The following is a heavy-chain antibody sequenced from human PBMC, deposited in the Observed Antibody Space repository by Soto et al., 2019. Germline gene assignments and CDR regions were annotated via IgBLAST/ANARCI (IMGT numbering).Heavy chain of an antibody. V-gene: IGHV3-48*03. J-gene: IGHJ4*02. CDR2: ISSSGSTI. CDR1: GFTFSSYE. Sequence: GGSLRLSCAASGFTFSSYEMNWVRQAPGKGLEWVSYISSSGSTIYYADSVKGRLTISRDNAKNSLYLQMNSLRAEDTAVYYCARMGYYYGSGSHNFDYWGQGTLVTVSS. CDR3: ARMGYYYGSGSHNFDY. D-gene: IGHD3-10*01.